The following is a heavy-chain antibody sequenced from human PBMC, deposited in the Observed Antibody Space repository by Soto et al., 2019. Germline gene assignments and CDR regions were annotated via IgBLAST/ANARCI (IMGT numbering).Heavy chain of an antibody. CDR1: GGTFSSSA. V-gene: IGHV1-69*01. Sequence: QVQLVQSGAEVKKPGSSVKVSCKASGGTFSSSAISWVRQAPGQGLEWMGGIIPIFGTANYAQKFQGRVTITADASAYTAYMELSSLTSEDTAIYFCAREGQWLVRLGGVQYHGMDVRGQGTTVTVSS. CDR3: AREGQWLVRLGGVQYHGMDV. J-gene: IGHJ6*02. CDR2: IIPIFGTA. D-gene: IGHD6-19*01.